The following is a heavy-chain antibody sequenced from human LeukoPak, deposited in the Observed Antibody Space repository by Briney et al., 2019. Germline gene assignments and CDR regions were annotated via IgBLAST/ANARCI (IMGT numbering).Heavy chain of an antibody. D-gene: IGHD5-12*01. CDR3: AAAGSGSGYGY. CDR1: GFTFTSSA. V-gene: IGHV1-58*02. CDR2: IIVGSGNT. Sequence: SVKVSCMASGFTFTSSAMQWVRQARGQRLEWIGWIIVGSGNTNYAQKFQERVTITRDMSTSTAYMELSSLRSEDTAVYYCAAAGSGSGYGYWGQGTLVTVSS. J-gene: IGHJ4*02.